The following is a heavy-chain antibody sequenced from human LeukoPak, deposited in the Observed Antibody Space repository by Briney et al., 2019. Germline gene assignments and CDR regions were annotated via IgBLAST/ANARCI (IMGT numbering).Heavy chain of an antibody. CDR3: ARRSIYWYFDF. CDR2: IYSSGST. Sequence: ASETLSLTCGVSGGSISDRSYYWTWIRQSPGEGLEWIGSIYSSGSTYYNPSLQSRVTISKDTSENQFSLKLASVTAADMGVYFCARRSIYWYFDFWGRGTLVTVSS. J-gene: IGHJ2*01. D-gene: IGHD3-10*01. V-gene: IGHV4-39*01. CDR1: GGSISDRSYY.